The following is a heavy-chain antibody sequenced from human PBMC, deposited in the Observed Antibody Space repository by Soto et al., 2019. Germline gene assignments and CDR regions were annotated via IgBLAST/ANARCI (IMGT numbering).Heavy chain of an antibody. V-gene: IGHV4-59*01. CDR1: GGSISSYY. CDR3: ASRYGGNFDY. D-gene: IGHD1-26*01. Sequence: QVQLQESGPGLVKPSETLSLTCTVSGGSISSYYWSWIRQPPGKGLEWIGYIYYSGSTNFNPSHKCRVTLSVDTSKNQFSLKLTSVTAADTAVYYCASRYGGNFDYWGQGTLVTVSS. CDR2: IYYSGST. J-gene: IGHJ4*02.